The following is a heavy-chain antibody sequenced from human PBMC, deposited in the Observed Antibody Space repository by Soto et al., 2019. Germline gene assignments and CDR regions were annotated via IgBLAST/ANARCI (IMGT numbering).Heavy chain of an antibody. CDR1: GGSISSGGYY. D-gene: IGHD3-10*01. J-gene: IGHJ4*02. V-gene: IGHV4-31*03. Sequence: QVQLQESGPGLVKPSQTLSLTCTVSGGSISSGGYYWSWIRQHPGKGLEWIGYIYYSGSTYYNPSLKSRVTLSVDTSKNQFSLKQSSVTAADTAVYYCARVVSYYGSGRYFDYWGQGTLVTVSS. CDR3: ARVVSYYGSGRYFDY. CDR2: IYYSGST.